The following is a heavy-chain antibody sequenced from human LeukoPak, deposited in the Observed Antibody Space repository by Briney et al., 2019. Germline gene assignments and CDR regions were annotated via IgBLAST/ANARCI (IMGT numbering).Heavy chain of an antibody. J-gene: IGHJ3*02. CDR1: GGSISSYY. CDR2: IYYSGST. Sequence: SETLSLTCTVSGGSISSYYWSWIRQPPGKGLEWIGYIYYSGSTNYNPSLKSRVTISVDTSKNQFSLKLSSVTAADTAVYYCARIYYDFWSGYHTPDAFDIWGQGTMVTVSS. D-gene: IGHD3-3*01. CDR3: ARIYYDFWSGYHTPDAFDI. V-gene: IGHV4-59*01.